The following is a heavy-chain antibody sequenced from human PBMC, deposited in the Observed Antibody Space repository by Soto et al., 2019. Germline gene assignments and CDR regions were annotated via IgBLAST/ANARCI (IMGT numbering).Heavy chain of an antibody. V-gene: IGHV3-23*01. CDR1: GFTFSSYA. J-gene: IGHJ4*02. Sequence: GGSLRLSCAASGFTFSSYAMSWVRQAPGKGLEWVSAISGSGGSTYYADSVKGRFTISRDNSKNTLYLQMNSLRAEDTAVYYCAKFFHAATTLFSDDYWGQGTLVTVSS. CDR3: AKFFHAATTLFSDDY. D-gene: IGHD5-12*01. CDR2: ISGSGGST.